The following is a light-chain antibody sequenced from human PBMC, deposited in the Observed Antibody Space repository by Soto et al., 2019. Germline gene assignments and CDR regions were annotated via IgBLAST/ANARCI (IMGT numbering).Light chain of an antibody. J-gene: IGLJ2*01. Sequence: QPVLTQPPSASGTPGQRVTISCSGSSSSIGSNYVYWYQQLPGTAPKLLIYRNNQRPSGVPDRFSGSKSGTSASLAISGLRSEDEADYYCAAWDDGLSGPVFGGGTKLTVL. CDR1: SSSIGSNY. CDR2: RNN. CDR3: AAWDDGLSGPV. V-gene: IGLV1-47*01.